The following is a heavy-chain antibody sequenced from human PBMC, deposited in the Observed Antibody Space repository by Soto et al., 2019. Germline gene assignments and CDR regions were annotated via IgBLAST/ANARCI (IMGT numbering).Heavy chain of an antibody. CDR1: GGSINSYY. CDR2: IYTSGST. D-gene: IGHD1-26*01. CDR3: ARGIYSKVGATIWFDP. Sequence: SETLSLTCTVSGGSINSYYWSWIRQPAGKGLEWIGRIYTSGSTNYNPSLKSRVTMSVDTSKNRFSLRLSSVTAADTAVYYCARGIYSKVGATIWFDPWGQGTLVTVSS. J-gene: IGHJ5*02. V-gene: IGHV4-4*07.